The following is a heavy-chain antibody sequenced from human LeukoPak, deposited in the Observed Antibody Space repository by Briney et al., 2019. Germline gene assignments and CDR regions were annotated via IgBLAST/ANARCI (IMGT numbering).Heavy chain of an antibody. CDR3: ARQNYDEVNYYYYGLDV. Sequence: PSETLSLTCTVSGGSISSNYWRWIRQSPGKGLEWIGYIYYRGSTDYNPSLKSRVTISVDTSKNQLSLKLMSVTAADTAVYYCARQNYDEVNYYYYGLDVWGQGTTVTVSS. J-gene: IGHJ6*02. CDR2: IYYRGST. CDR1: GGSISSNY. V-gene: IGHV4-59*08. D-gene: IGHD3-3*01.